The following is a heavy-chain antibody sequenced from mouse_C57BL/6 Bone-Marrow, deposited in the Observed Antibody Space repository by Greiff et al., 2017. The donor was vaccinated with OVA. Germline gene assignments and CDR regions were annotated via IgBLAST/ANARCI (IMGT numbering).Heavy chain of an antibody. CDR3: ARWRAQATFAY. Sequence: VQLQQSGAELVRPGSSVKLSCKASGYTFTSYWMDWVKQRPGQGLEWIGNIYPSDSETHYNQKFKDKATLTVDKSSSTAYMQLSSLTSEDSAVYYCARWRAQATFAYWGQGTLVTVSA. D-gene: IGHD3-2*02. CDR2: IYPSDSET. CDR1: GYTFTSYW. J-gene: IGHJ3*01. V-gene: IGHV1-61*01.